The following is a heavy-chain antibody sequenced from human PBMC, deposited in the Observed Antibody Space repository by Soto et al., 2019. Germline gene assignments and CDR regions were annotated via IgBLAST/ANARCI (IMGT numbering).Heavy chain of an antibody. CDR3: ARGRGYSGSWAVTAIQRYYFDY. CDR1: GDSVSSNSAA. CDR2: TYYRSKWYN. V-gene: IGHV6-1*01. J-gene: IGHJ4*02. Sequence: PSQTLSLTCAISGDSVSSNSAAWNWIRQSPSRGLEWLGRTYYRSKWYNDYAVSVKSRITINPDTSKNQFSLQLNSVTPEDTAVYYCARGRGYSGSWAVTAIQRYYFDYWGQGTLVTVSS. D-gene: IGHD6-13*01.